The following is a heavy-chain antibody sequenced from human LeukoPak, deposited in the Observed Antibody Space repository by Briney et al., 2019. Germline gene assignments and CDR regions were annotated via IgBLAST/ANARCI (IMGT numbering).Heavy chain of an antibody. CDR2: IYSGGST. CDR3: ASHYGNFDY. V-gene: IGHV3-66*04. J-gene: IGHJ4*02. CDR1: EFTFSSYD. Sequence: GGSLRLSCAASEFTFSSYDLSWVRQAPGKGLEWVSVIYSGGSTYYADSVKGRFTISRDNSKNTLYLQMNSLRAEDTAVYYCASHYGNFDYWGQGTLVTVSS. D-gene: IGHD3-10*01.